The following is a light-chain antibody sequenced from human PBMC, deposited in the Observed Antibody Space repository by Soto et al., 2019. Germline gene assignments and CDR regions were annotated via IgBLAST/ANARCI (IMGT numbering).Light chain of an antibody. V-gene: IGLV2-14*01. Sequence: QSALTRPASVSGSPGQSITISCTGTSSDVGGYNYVSWYQQHPGKAPKLMIYEVSNRPSGVSNRFSGSKSGNTASLTISGPQAEDEADYYCSSYTSSSTYVFGTGTKVTVL. CDR1: SSDVGGYNY. J-gene: IGLJ1*01. CDR2: EVS. CDR3: SSYTSSSTYV.